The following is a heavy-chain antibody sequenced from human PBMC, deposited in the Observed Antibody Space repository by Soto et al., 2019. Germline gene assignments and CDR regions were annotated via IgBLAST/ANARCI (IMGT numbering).Heavy chain of an antibody. J-gene: IGHJ6*02. CDR1: GFTLKSYT. Sequence: GGSLRLSCIASGFTLKSYTMNWVRQAPGRGLEWVSSISSRGDYIHYADSVKGRFTISRNNAENSLFLEMNSLGVDETALYYCTRGDPAPRKEAASSAPTRGGMDVCGQGNTVTVSS. CDR2: ISSRGDYI. D-gene: IGHD6-13*01. CDR3: TRGDPAPRKEAASSAPTRGGMDV. V-gene: IGHV3-21*04.